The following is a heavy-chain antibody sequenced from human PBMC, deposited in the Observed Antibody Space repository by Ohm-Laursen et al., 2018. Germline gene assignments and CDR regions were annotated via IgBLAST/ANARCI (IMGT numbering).Heavy chain of an antibody. D-gene: IGHD2-21*02. Sequence: SLRLSCAASGFTFSDYYMSWIRQAPGKELEWVSYISSSGSTIYYADSLKGRFTISRDNAKNSVYLQMSSLRAEDTAVYYCARGGVVTNPFDFWGQGTLVTVSS. J-gene: IGHJ4*02. V-gene: IGHV3-11*01. CDR1: GFTFSDYY. CDR2: ISSSGSTI. CDR3: ARGGVVTNPFDF.